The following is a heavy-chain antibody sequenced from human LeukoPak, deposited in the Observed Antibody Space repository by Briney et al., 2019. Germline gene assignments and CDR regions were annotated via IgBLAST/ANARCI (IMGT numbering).Heavy chain of an antibody. J-gene: IGHJ5*02. CDR1: GGSFSNFY. Sequence: PSETLSLTCAVYGGSFSNFYWTWIRQPPGKGLEWIGEINHSESTNYNPSLKSRVTISIDTSKKQFSLNVSTVTAADTAFYYCARGSSYDSQRYDPGFFGPWGQGTLVTVSS. CDR2: INHSEST. D-gene: IGHD3-10*01. V-gene: IGHV4-34*01. CDR3: ARGSSYDSQRYDPGFFGP.